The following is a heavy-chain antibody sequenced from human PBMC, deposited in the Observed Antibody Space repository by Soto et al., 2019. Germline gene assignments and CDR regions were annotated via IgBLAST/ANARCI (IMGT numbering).Heavy chain of an antibody. V-gene: IGHV3-30-3*01. J-gene: IGHJ6*02. CDR3: SRGANYDFWSGPDYGMDV. D-gene: IGHD3-3*01. CDR1: GFTFSSYA. Sequence: GGSLRLSCAASGFTFSSYAMHWVRQAPGKGLEWVAVISYDGSNKYYADSVKGRFTISRDNSKNTLYLQMNSLIAEDTAVDYCSRGANYDFWSGPDYGMDVWGQGTTVTVSS. CDR2: ISYDGSNK.